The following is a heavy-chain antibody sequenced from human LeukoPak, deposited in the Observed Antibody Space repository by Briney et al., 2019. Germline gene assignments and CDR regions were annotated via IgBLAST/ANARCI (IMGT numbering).Heavy chain of an antibody. D-gene: IGHD3/OR15-3a*01. V-gene: IGHV3-48*04. CDR2: ISSSSSTI. J-gene: IGHJ5*02. CDR1: GFTFSSYS. CDR3: ARTTIFLTGYYTLSWFDP. Sequence: PGGSLRLSCAASGFTFSSYSMNWVRQAPGKGLEWVSYISSSSSTIYYADSVKGRFTISRDNAKNSLYLQMSSLRAEDTAVYYCARTTIFLTGYYTLSWFDPWGQGTLVTVSS.